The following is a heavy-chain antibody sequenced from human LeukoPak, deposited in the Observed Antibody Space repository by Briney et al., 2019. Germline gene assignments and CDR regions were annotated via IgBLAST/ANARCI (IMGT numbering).Heavy chain of an antibody. CDR1: GYPFNTFG. CDR3: ARDLGALRGVIPKTNYYYYMDV. CDR2: ISAYTGNI. D-gene: IGHD3-10*01. Sequence: ASVKVSCKASGYPFNTFGISWVRQAPGHGLEWVGWISAYTGNINYGQKFQGRVTMTADKSTNTAYMELRSLRSDDTAVYYCARDLGALRGVIPKTNYYYYMDVWGKGTTVTISS. J-gene: IGHJ6*03. V-gene: IGHV1-18*01.